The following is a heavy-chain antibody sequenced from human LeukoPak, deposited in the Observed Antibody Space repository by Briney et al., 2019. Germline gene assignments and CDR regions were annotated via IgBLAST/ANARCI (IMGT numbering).Heavy chain of an antibody. V-gene: IGHV3-9*01. CDR1: GFNFDDYP. J-gene: IGHJ5*02. CDR3: AKDSSSWYGWFDP. Sequence: PGRSLRLSCAASGFNFDDYPMHWVPQAPGKGLEWVSGNSWNSGSRGYADSVRGRFTVSSDNAKHSLYLQMNSLRAEDTALYYCAKDSSSWYGWFDPWRQGTLVTVSS. D-gene: IGHD6-13*01. CDR2: NSWNSGSR.